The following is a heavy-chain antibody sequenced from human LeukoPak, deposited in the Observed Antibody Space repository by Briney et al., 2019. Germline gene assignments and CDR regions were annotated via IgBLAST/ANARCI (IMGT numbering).Heavy chain of an antibody. CDR2: IRYDGSNK. CDR3: AKDREIRIAVAGTDFDY. Sequence: GGSLRLSCAASGFTFSSYGMHWVRQAPGKGLEWVAFIRYDGSNKYYADSVKGRFTISRDNSKNTLYLQMNSLRAEDTAVYCCAKDREIRIAVAGTDFDYWGQGTLVTVSS. CDR1: GFTFSSYG. D-gene: IGHD6-19*01. V-gene: IGHV3-30*02. J-gene: IGHJ4*02.